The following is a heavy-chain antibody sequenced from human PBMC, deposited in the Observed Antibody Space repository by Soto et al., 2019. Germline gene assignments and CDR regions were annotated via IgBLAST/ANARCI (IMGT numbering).Heavy chain of an antibody. CDR2: ISYDGSNK. V-gene: IGHV3-30*18. D-gene: IGHD6-13*01. CDR3: AKVIAAAEKKDPYYYYYYGMDV. J-gene: IGHJ6*02. CDR1: GFTFSSYG. Sequence: GGSLRLSCAASGFTFSSYGMHWVRQAPGKGLEWVAVISYDGSNKYYADSVKGRFTISRDNSKNTLYLQMNSLRAEDTAVYYCAKVIAAAEKKDPYYYYYYGMDVWGQGTTVTVSS.